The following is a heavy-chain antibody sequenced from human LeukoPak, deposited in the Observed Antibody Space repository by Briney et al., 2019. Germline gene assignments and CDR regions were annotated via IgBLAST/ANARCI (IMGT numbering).Heavy chain of an antibody. J-gene: IGHJ4*02. Sequence: SETLSLTCTVSDGSIRAYYWSWIRQPPGKGLEWIGYIYYSGSTNYNPSLKSRVTISVDASKNQFSLKMSSVTAADTAVYYCARGPTYYYDSSGYYYPFDYWGQGTLVTVSS. V-gene: IGHV4-59*01. D-gene: IGHD3-22*01. CDR3: ARGPTYYYDSSGYYYPFDY. CDR2: IYYSGST. CDR1: DGSIRAYY.